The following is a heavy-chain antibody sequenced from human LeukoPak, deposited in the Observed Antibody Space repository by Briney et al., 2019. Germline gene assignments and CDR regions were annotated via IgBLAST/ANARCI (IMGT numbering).Heavy chain of an antibody. D-gene: IGHD5-12*01. CDR2: ISSSSSYI. CDR3: ARERRGYSGYDYVKPPSFDY. Sequence: PGGSLRLSCAASGFTFSSYSMNWVRQAPGKGLEWVSSISSSSSYIYYADSVRGRFTISRDNAKNSLYLQMSSLRAEDTAVYYCARERRGYSGYDYVKPPSFDYWGQGTLVTVSS. V-gene: IGHV3-21*01. CDR1: GFTFSSYS. J-gene: IGHJ4*02.